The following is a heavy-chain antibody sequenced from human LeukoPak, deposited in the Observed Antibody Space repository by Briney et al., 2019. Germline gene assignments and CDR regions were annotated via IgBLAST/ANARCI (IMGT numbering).Heavy chain of an antibody. CDR3: ARDSRGYYYDSSGYSDAFDI. CDR1: RGTFSSYA. Sequence: ASVKVSCKASRGTFSSYAISWVRQAPGQGLEWMGRIIPILGIANYAQKFQGRVTITADKSTSTAYMELSSLRSEDTAVYYCARDSRGYYYDSSGYSDAFDIWGQGTMVTVSS. V-gene: IGHV1-69*04. J-gene: IGHJ3*02. D-gene: IGHD3-22*01. CDR2: IIPILGIA.